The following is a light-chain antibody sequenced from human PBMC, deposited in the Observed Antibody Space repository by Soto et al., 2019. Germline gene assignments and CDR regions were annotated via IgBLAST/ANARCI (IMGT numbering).Light chain of an antibody. J-gene: IGLJ1*01. CDR3: SSYSTSYFYF. CDR1: SSDVGNYNL. Sequence: QSALTQPASVSGSPGQSITISCTGTSSDVGNYNLVSWYQQHPGKAPKLMIYEGTKRPSGVSNRFSGSKSGSTASLTISGLRDEDEADYYCSSYSTSYFYFFGSGTKLTVL. V-gene: IGLV2-14*02. CDR2: EGT.